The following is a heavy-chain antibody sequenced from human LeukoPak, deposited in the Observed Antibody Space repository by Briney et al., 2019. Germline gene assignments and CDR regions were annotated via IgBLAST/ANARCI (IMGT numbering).Heavy chain of an antibody. CDR3: ATRRDTYSGSSWYSYFDY. CDR1: GYTLTELS. J-gene: IGHJ4*02. V-gene: IGHV1-24*01. Sequence: ASVKISCKVSGYTLTELSMHWVRQAPGKGLEWMGGFDPEDGETIYAQKFQGRVTMTEDTSTDTAYMELSSLRSEDTAVYYCATRRDTYSGSSWYSYFDYWGQGTLVTVSS. CDR2: FDPEDGET. D-gene: IGHD6-13*01.